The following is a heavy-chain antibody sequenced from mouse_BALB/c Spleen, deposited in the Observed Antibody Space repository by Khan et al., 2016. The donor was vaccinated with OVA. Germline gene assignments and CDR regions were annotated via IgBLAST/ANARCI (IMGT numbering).Heavy chain of an antibody. Sequence: EVQLQESGPGLVKPSQSLSLTCTVTGYSITSDYAWNWIRQFPGNKLEWMGYISYSGSANYNRSLKSRISITRDTSENQFFLQLNSVTTEDSATYYCARLYSYGHWYVDIWGASTPVTVPS. D-gene: IGHD1-1*01. CDR1: GYSITSDYA. CDR3: ARLYSYGHWYVDI. V-gene: IGHV3-2*02. J-gene: IGHJ1*01. CDR2: ISYSGSA.